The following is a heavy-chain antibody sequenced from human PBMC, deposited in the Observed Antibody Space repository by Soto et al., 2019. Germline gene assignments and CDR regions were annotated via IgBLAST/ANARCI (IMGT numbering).Heavy chain of an antibody. J-gene: IGHJ6*02. Sequence: AETLSLTCSVSGGSIRSYYWSWIRQSPEKGLEWIGYFYHSGNSNYNPSLKSRVTISVDTSKNQLSLSLRSVTAADTAVYFCARISSVDPYGYVNGGLDVWGQGTTVTVSS. CDR3: ARISSVDPYGYVNGGLDV. V-gene: IGHV4-59*01. CDR1: GGSIRSYY. CDR2: FYHSGNS. D-gene: IGHD5-18*01.